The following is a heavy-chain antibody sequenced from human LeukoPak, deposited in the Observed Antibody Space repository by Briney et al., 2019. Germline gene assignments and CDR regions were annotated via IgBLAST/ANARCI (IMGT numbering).Heavy chain of an antibody. CDR2: ISSSSSTI. Sequence: PGGSLRLSCAASGFTFSSYSMNWVRQAPGKGLEWVSYISSSSSTIYYADSVKGRFTISRDNAKNSLYLQMNSLRAEDTAVYYCASDDSSGYYRAGMDVWGQGTTVTVSS. D-gene: IGHD3-22*01. CDR1: GFTFSSYS. V-gene: IGHV3-48*04. CDR3: ASDDSSGYYRAGMDV. J-gene: IGHJ6*02.